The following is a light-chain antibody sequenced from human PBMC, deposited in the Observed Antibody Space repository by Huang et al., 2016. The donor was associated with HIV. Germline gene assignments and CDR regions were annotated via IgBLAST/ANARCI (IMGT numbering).Light chain of an antibody. J-gene: IGKJ1*01. CDR2: GAS. V-gene: IGKV3-15*01. CDR1: QSVRSN. CDR3: QQYNSWPPWT. Sequence: EIVMTQSPATLSVSPGERATLSCRARQSVRSNLAWYQQKPGQAPRLLIYGASTRATGIPARFSGSGSGTEFTLTISSLQSEDFAVYYCQQYNSWPPWTFGQGTKVEIK.